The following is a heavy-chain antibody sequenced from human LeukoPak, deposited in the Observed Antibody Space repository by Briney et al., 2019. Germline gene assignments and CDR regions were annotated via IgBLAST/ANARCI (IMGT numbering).Heavy chain of an antibody. D-gene: IGHD6-13*01. CDR2: ISYDGSNK. V-gene: IGHV3-30*18. J-gene: IGHJ4*02. Sequence: TGGSLRLSCAASGFTFRSYGMHWVRQAPGKGLEWVAVISYDGSNKYYADSVKGRFTISRDNSKNTLYLQMNSLRAEDTAVYYCAKAPSIAAAGTFDYWGQGTLVTVSS. CDR1: GFTFRSYG. CDR3: AKAPSIAAAGTFDY.